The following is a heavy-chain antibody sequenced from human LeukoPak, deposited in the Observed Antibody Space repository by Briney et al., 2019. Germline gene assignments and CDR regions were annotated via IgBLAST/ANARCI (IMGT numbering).Heavy chain of an antibody. V-gene: IGHV3-7*01. CDR2: IKEDGSEK. D-gene: IGHD1/OR15-1a*01. Sequence: GGSLRLSCTTSGFTFSSDWMSWVRQAPGKGLEWLGNIKEDGSEKYDVDSVKGRFTISRDNAKNSLYLQMNSLRVEDTAIYYCARGTRVGTPYNWFDPWGQGTLVTVSS. CDR1: GFTFSSDW. CDR3: ARGTRVGTPYNWFDP. J-gene: IGHJ5*02.